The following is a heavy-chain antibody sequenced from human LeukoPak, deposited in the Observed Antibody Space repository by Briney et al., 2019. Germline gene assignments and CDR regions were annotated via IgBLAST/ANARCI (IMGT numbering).Heavy chain of an antibody. CDR2: IRYDETNK. V-gene: IGHV3-30*02. D-gene: IGHD2-2*01. J-gene: IGHJ6*04. CDR3: AKDRSTSLMDV. CDR1: GFTFRSYG. Sequence: PGGSLRLSCAASGFTFRSYGMHWVRQAPGKGLEWVAFIRYDETNKYYADSVKGRFTISRDNSNNTLYPQMNSLRTEDTAVYYCAKDRSTSLMDVWGKGTTVTVSS.